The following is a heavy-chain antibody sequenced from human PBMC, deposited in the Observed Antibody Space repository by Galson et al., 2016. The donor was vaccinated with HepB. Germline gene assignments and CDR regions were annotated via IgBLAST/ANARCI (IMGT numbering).Heavy chain of an antibody. V-gene: IGHV3-53*01. Sequence: SLRLSCAASGFTVSNYYMSWVRQAPGKGLEWVSVIFYGGTTYYADSVAGRFTISRDDSMNTLYLQMNSLTAEDTAVYFGARTSYRECTGTRCVNFRYYYYYMDVWGKGTTVTVSS. CDR3: ARTSYRECTGTRCVNFRYYYYYMDV. CDR2: IFYGGTT. CDR1: GFTVSNYY. D-gene: IGHD2-8*02. J-gene: IGHJ6*03.